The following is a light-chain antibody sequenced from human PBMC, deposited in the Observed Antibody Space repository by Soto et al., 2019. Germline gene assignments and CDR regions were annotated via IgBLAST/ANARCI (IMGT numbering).Light chain of an antibody. CDR2: AAS. J-gene: IGKJ2*01. CDR1: QGISSY. CDR3: QQYYSYPMYT. V-gene: IGKV1-8*01. Sequence: AIRMTQSPSSLSASTGDRVTITCRASQGISSYLAWYQQKPGKAPTLLIYAASTWQSGVPSRFSGSGSGTDFTLTISCLQSEDFATYYCQQYYSYPMYTFGQGTKLEIK.